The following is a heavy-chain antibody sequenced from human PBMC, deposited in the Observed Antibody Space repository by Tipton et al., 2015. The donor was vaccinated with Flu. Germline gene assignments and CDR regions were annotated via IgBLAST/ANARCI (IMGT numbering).Heavy chain of an antibody. CDR3: ASGGATGEDYVDY. Sequence: LSLSCTVSGGSISSGGYYWSWIRQHPGKGLEWIGYTYYSGSTYYNPSLKSRVTISVDTSKNQFSLKLSSVTAADTAVYYCASGGATGEDYVDYWGQGTLVTVSS. CDR2: TYYSGST. D-gene: IGHD5-12*01. V-gene: IGHV4-31*03. CDR1: GGSISSGGYY. J-gene: IGHJ4*02.